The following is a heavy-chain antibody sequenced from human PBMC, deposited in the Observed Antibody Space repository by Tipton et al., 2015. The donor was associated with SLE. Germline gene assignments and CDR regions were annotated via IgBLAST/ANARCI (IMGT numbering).Heavy chain of an antibody. CDR2: INPSGGST. CDR3: ARGPRYSYGEGSFYSYMDV. Sequence: QLVQSGAEVKKPGASVKVSCKASGYTFTSYYMHWVRQAPGQGLEWMGIINPSGGSTSYAQKFQGRVTITADESTSTAYMELSSLRSEDTAIYYCARGPRYSYGEGSFYSYMDVWGKGTTVTVSS. CDR1: GYTFTSYY. J-gene: IGHJ6*03. D-gene: IGHD5-18*01. V-gene: IGHV1-46*01.